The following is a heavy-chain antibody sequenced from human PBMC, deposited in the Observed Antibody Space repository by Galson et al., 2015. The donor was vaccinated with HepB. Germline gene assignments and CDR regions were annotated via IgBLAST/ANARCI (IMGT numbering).Heavy chain of an antibody. V-gene: IGHV1-18*01. Sequence: SVKVSCKASGYTFTSYGISWVRQAPGRGLEWMGWISAYSGNTNYAQKLQGRVTMTTDTSTSTAYMELRSLRSDDTAVYYCARVQGSGWPIAPDAFDIWGQGTMVTVSS. CDR2: ISAYSGNT. D-gene: IGHD6-19*01. CDR3: ARVQGSGWPIAPDAFDI. CDR1: GYTFTSYG. J-gene: IGHJ3*02.